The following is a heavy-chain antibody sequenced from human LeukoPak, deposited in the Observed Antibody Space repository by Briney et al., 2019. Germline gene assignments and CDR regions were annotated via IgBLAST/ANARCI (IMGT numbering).Heavy chain of an antibody. CDR2: INPNSGGT. V-gene: IGHV1-2*02. D-gene: IGHD3-10*01. Sequence: GASVKVSCKASGYTFTGYYMHWVRQAPGQGLEWMGWINPNSGGTNYAQKFQGRVTMTRDTSISTAYMELSRLRSDDAAAYYCASDIYGSGSRWGQGTLVTVSS. CDR1: GYTFTGYY. CDR3: ASDIYGSGSR. J-gene: IGHJ4*02.